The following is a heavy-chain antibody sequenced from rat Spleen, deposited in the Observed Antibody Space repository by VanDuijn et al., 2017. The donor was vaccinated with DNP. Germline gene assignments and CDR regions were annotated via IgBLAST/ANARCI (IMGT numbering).Heavy chain of an antibody. Sequence: EVQLVESGGDLVQPGRSLKLSCAASGFTFSDYYMAWVRQAPTKGLEWVAYISYDGGMTYYGDAVKGRFTISSGDGESTLYLQLKSLRPDDMATYYCAGWYNSGWCFDYWGQGVMVTVSS. D-gene: IGHD4-3*01. CDR1: GFTFSDYY. CDR2: ISYDGGMT. J-gene: IGHJ2*01. V-gene: IGHV5-22*01. CDR3: AGWYNSGWCFDY.